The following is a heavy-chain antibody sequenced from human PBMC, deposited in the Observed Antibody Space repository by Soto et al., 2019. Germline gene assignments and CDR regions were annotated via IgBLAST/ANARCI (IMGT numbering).Heavy chain of an antibody. CDR2: IYPGDSDT. CDR3: ARNRLRQYYYGMDV. D-gene: IGHD3-10*01. Sequence: PGESLKISCQGSGYSFANYWIAWVRQMPGKGLEWVGVIYPGDSDTRYSPSFRGQVTISADKSISHVYLQWSSLKASDTAMYYCARNRLRQYYYGMDVWGQGTTGTVSS. CDR1: GYSFANYW. J-gene: IGHJ6*02. V-gene: IGHV5-51*01.